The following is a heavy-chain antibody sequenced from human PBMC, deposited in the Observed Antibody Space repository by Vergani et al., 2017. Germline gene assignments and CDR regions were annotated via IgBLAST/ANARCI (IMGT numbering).Heavy chain of an antibody. CDR3: AKVGHIVVVIAPLDY. V-gene: IGHV3-23*01. Sequence: EVQLLESGGGLVQPGGSLRLSCAAPGFTFSSYAMSWVRQAPGKGLEWVSAISGSGGCTYYADSVKGRFTISRDNSKNTLYLQMNSRRAEDTAVYYCAKVGHIVVVIAPLDYWGQGTLVTVSS. CDR2: ISGSGGCT. J-gene: IGHJ4*02. D-gene: IGHD2-21*01. CDR1: GFTFSSYA.